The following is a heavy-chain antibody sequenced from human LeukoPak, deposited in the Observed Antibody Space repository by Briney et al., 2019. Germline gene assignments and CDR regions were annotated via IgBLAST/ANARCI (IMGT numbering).Heavy chain of an antibody. CDR1: GYSISIGYY. D-gene: IGHD3-22*01. Sequence: SETLSLTCTVSGYSISIGYYWGWMRQPPGKGLVGIGSIYHSGSTYYNPSLQSRVTLSADKSQNPFSLNLSSVTDADTAVYYCARRRETYYYDSSGFWFDPWGQGTLVTVSS. V-gene: IGHV4-38-2*02. J-gene: IGHJ5*02. CDR3: ARRRETYYYDSSGFWFDP. CDR2: IYHSGST.